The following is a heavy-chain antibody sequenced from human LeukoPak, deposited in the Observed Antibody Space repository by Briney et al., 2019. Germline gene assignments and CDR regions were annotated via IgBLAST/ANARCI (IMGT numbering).Heavy chain of an antibody. V-gene: IGHV4-34*01. Sequence: SETLSLTRAVYGGSFSGYYWSGIRQPPGKGLEWIGEINHSGSTNYNPSLKSRVTISVDTSKNQFSLKLSSVTAADTAVYYCAPWDYDSSGYPRSWFDPWGQGTLVTVSS. CDR1: GGSFSGYY. D-gene: IGHD3-22*01. CDR2: INHSGST. CDR3: APWDYDSSGYPRSWFDP. J-gene: IGHJ5*02.